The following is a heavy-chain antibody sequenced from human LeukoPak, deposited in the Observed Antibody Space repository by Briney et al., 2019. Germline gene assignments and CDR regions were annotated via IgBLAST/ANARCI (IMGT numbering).Heavy chain of an antibody. D-gene: IGHD6-19*01. CDR1: GFTFSSYA. J-gene: IGHJ3*02. CDR2: ISSNGGST. CDR3: AKGDYSSGLDVFDI. Sequence: PGGSLRLSCSASGFTFSSYAMHWVRQAPGKGLEYVSAISSNGGSTYYADLVKGRFTISRDNSKNTLYLQMNSLRPEDTAVYYCAKGDYSSGLDVFDIWGQGTMVTGSS. V-gene: IGHV3-64*04.